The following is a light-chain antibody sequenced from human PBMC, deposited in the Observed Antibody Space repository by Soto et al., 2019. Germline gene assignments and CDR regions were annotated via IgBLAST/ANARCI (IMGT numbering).Light chain of an antibody. Sequence: EVVLRQSPGTLSLSPGERATLSCRASQSVSRPYLAWYQQKPGQPPRLLIYGASSRATDIPDRFIGSGSGTEFTLTIARLAPEDFAMYYCQQYGISPFTFGPGTKVDI. CDR1: QSVSRPY. CDR3: QQYGISPFT. CDR2: GAS. V-gene: IGKV3-20*01. J-gene: IGKJ3*01.